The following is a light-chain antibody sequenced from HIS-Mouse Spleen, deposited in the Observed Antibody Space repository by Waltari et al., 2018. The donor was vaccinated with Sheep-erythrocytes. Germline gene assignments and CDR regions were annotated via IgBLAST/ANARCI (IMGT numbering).Light chain of an antibody. Sequence: QSALTQPRSVSGSPGQSVPISCTGPSSDVGGYNYFPWYQQHPGKAPKLMIYDVSKRPSGVPDRFSGSKSGNTASLTISGLQAEDEADYYCCSYAGSYTFWVFGGGTKLTVL. CDR2: DVS. CDR1: SSDVGGYNY. CDR3: CSYAGSYTFWV. V-gene: IGLV2-11*01. J-gene: IGLJ3*02.